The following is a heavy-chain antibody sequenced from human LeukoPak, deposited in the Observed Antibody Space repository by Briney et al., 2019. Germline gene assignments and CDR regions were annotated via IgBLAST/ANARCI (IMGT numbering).Heavy chain of an antibody. CDR2: INPNSGGT. CDR3: ATAGDFNLPFDY. Sequence: ASVKVSCKASGYTFTDYYMHWVRQAPGQGLEWMGWINPNSGGTNYAQKFQGRVTMTRDTSISTAYMELGRLRSDDTAVYYCATAGDFNLPFDYWGQGTLVTVSS. J-gene: IGHJ4*02. D-gene: IGHD3-3*01. V-gene: IGHV1-2*02. CDR1: GYTFTDYY.